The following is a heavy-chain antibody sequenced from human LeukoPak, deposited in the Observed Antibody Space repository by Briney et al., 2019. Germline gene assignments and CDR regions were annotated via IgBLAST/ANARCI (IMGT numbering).Heavy chain of an antibody. V-gene: IGHV1-18*01. J-gene: IGHJ1*01. Sequence: KTGASVKVSCKASGYTFTSYGISWVRQAPGQGLEWVGRISVYKGNTNYAQKLQGRVTMTTDTSTSTAYMELRSLRSDDTAVYYCARDRLLGYCSGGSCYHEYFQHWGQGTLVTVSS. CDR3: ARDRLLGYCSGGSCYHEYFQH. D-gene: IGHD2-15*01. CDR2: ISVYKGNT. CDR1: GYTFTSYG.